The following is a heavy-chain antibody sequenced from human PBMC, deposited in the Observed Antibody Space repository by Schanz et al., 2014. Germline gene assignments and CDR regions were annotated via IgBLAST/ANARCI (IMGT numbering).Heavy chain of an antibody. CDR1: GFAFSSYG. CDR3: AKYRGYYRVSGSYRELEY. D-gene: IGHD3-10*01. J-gene: IGHJ4*02. Sequence: EVQLLESGGGLVQPGGSLRLSCLASGFAFSSYGMNWLRQAPGKGLEWVAVIGVDGTTTYYADSVKDRFTISRDNSKNTLYLQMNSRRPKDTAVYYCAKYRGYYRVSGSYRELEYWGQGTLVTVSS. CDR2: IGVDGTTT. V-gene: IGHV3-23*01.